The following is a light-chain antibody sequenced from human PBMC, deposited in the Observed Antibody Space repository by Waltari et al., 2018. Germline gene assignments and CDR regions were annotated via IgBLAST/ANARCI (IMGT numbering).Light chain of an antibody. Sequence: DIETTQSPSFLSASVGDRVTITCRASHTLNTWLAWYQQKPGKPPRVLIYKTSTLETGVPSRFSGSASGTEFTLTISSLQPDDSATYYCQQYNSYSTFGQGTKLEIK. CDR1: HTLNTW. CDR3: QQYNSYST. J-gene: IGKJ2*01. V-gene: IGKV1-5*03. CDR2: KTS.